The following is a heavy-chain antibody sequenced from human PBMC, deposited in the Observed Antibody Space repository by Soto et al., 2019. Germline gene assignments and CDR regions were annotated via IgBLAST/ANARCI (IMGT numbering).Heavy chain of an antibody. J-gene: IGHJ6*02. CDR1: GFTFSSYS. Sequence: WGSLRLSCAASGFTFSSYSMNWVRQAPGRGLEWVSYISSSSSTIYYADSVKGRFTISRDNAKNSLYLQMNSLRDEDTAVYYCARDDSRWFGELLPTPNYYYGMDVWGQGTTVTVSS. D-gene: IGHD3-10*01. V-gene: IGHV3-48*02. CDR3: ARDDSRWFGELLPTPNYYYGMDV. CDR2: ISSSSSTI.